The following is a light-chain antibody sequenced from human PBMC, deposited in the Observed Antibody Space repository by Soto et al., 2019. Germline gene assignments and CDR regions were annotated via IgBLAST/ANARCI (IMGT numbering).Light chain of an antibody. CDR1: QSVSSN. J-gene: IGKJ2*01. CDR3: QQYNNWPYT. CDR2: GAS. V-gene: IGKV3-15*01. Sequence: EIVMTQSPATLSVSPGERATLSCRASQSVSSNFAWYQQKPGQAPRLLIYGASTRATGIPARFTGSGSWTEFTLPISSLQSIDFAVYYCQQYNNWPYTFGQGTKLEIK.